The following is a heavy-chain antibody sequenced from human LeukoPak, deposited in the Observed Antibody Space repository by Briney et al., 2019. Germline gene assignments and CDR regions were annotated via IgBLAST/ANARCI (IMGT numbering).Heavy chain of an antibody. CDR2: IYYSGST. Sequence: KPSETLSLTCTVSGGSISSYYWSWIRQPPGKGLEWIGYIYYSGSTNYNPSLKSRVTISVDTSKNQFSLKLSSVTAADTAVYYCARHVRGHYYYYMDVWGKGTTVTISS. J-gene: IGHJ6*03. V-gene: IGHV4-59*01. CDR1: GGSISSYY. CDR3: ARHVRGHYYYYMDV. D-gene: IGHD3-16*01.